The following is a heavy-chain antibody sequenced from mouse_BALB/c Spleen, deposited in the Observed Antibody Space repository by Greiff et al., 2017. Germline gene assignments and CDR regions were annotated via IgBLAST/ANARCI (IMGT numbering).Heavy chain of an antibody. CDR1: GFTFSSYT. V-gene: IGHV5-6-4*01. D-gene: IGHD3-1*01. CDR2: ISSGGSYT. CDR3: TRDRVSSYYFDY. J-gene: IGHJ2*01. Sequence: LQQSGGGLVKPGGSLKLSCAASGFTFSSYTMSWVRQTPEKRLEWVATISSGGSYTYYPDSVKGRFTISRDNAKNTLYLQMSSLKSEDTAMYYCTRDRVSSYYFDYWGQGTTLTVSS.